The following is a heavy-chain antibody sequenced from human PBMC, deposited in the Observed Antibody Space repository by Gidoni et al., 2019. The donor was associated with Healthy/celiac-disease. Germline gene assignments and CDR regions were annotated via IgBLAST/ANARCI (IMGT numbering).Heavy chain of an antibody. CDR3: ARDRHDDDAFDI. CDR1: GFTFSSYD. J-gene: IGHJ3*02. Sequence: EVQLVESGGGLVQPGGSLRLSCAASGFTFSSYDMHWVRQATGKGLEWVSAIGTAGDTYYPGSVKGRFTISRENAKNSLYLQMNSLRAGDTAVYYCARDRHDDDAFDIWGQGTMVTVSS. V-gene: IGHV3-13*01. CDR2: IGTAGDT.